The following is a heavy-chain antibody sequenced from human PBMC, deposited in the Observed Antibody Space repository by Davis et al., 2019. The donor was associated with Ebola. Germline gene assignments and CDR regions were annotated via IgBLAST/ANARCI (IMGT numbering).Heavy chain of an antibody. Sequence: SETLSLTCTVSGGSVSSGSYYWSWIRKPPGKGLEWIGYIYYSGSTNYNPSLKSRVTISVDTSKNQFSLKLSSVTAADTAVYYCARRRHDYYDSSGYYPEAYWFDPWGQGTLVTVSS. CDR1: GGSVSSGSYY. CDR3: ARRRHDYYDSSGYYPEAYWFDP. CDR2: IYYSGST. V-gene: IGHV4-61*01. D-gene: IGHD3-22*01. J-gene: IGHJ5*02.